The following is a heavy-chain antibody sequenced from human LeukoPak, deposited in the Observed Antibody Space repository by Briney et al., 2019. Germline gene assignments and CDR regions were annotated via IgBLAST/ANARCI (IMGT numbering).Heavy chain of an antibody. CDR2: IGGSSDTT. V-gene: IGHV3-23*01. D-gene: IGHD2-2*01. CDR3: AKLFGGGIVPAAVHA. CDR1: GFMFSSYA. J-gene: IGHJ5*02. Sequence: GGSLRLSCAASGFMFSSYAMGWVRQAPGKGLEWVSVIGGSSDTTYYATSVKGRFTISRDNSKNTVYLQMNSLRAHDTAVYYCAKLFGGGIVPAAVHAWGQGSLVTVSS.